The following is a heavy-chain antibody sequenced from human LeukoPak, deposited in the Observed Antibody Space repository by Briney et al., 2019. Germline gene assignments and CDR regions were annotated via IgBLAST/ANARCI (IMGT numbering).Heavy chain of an antibody. CDR3: ARKYCSGGSCYPNDY. CDR2: IKQDGSEK. CDR1: GFTFSSYW. Sequence: GGSLRLSCAASGFTFSSYWMSWVRQAPGKGLEWVANIKQDGSEKYYVDSVKGRFTISRDNAKNSLYLQMNSLRAEDTAVYYCARKYCSGGSCYPNDYWGQGTLVTVSS. J-gene: IGHJ4*02. V-gene: IGHV3-7*01. D-gene: IGHD2-15*01.